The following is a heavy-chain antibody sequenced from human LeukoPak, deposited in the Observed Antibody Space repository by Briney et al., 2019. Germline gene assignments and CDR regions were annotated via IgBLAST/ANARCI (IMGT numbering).Heavy chain of an antibody. J-gene: IGHJ4*02. CDR3: AKPAYCSGGSCYSIGYFDY. CDR1: GLSVSSNY. V-gene: IGHV3-23*01. CDR2: ISGSGGST. D-gene: IGHD2-15*01. Sequence: GGSLRLSCVASGLSVSSNYMSWVRQAPGKGLEWVSGISGSGGSTYYADSVKGRFTISRDNSKNTLYLQMNSLRAEDTAVYYCAKPAYCSGGSCYSIGYFDYWGQGTLVTVSS.